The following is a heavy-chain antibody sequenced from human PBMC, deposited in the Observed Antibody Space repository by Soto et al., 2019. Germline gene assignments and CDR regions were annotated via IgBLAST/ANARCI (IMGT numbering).Heavy chain of an antibody. V-gene: IGHV4-59*01. CDR2: IYYSGST. CDR1: GGSISSYY. Sequence: SETLSLTCTVSGGSISSYYWSWIRQPPGKGLEWIGYIYYSGSTNYNPSLKSRVTISVDTSKNQFSLKLSSVTAADKAVYYCASNDYGDLYGMDVWGQGTTVTVSS. J-gene: IGHJ6*02. D-gene: IGHD4-17*01. CDR3: ASNDYGDLYGMDV.